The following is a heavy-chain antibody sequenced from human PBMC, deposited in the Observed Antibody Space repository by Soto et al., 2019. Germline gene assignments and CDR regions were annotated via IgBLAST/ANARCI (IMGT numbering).Heavy chain of an antibody. CDR3: ARDVPDTNLFFYYYGMDV. J-gene: IGHJ6*02. CDR1: GYSFTAYG. Sequence: QIYLVQSGAEVREPGASVKVSCKASGYSFTAYGISWVRQAPGPGLEWMGWISTDNGNTNYAHNLQGRVSMTTDPSTSTAYMELWSLGSDDTAVYYCARDVPDTNLFFYYYGMDVWGQGTTVTVSS. CDR2: ISTDNGNT. D-gene: IGHD2-21*01. V-gene: IGHV1-18*01.